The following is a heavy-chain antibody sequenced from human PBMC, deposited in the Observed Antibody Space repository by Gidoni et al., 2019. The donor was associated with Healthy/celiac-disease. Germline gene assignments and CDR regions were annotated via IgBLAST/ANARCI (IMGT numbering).Heavy chain of an antibody. Sequence: QVQLVQSGAEVKKPGASVKVSCKASGYTFTGYYMHWVRQAPGQGLEWMGWINPNSGGTNYAQKFQGWVTMTRDTSISTAYMELSRLRSDDTAVYYCAREWVVPAAHSPGVFDYWGQGTLVTVSS. J-gene: IGHJ4*02. CDR1: GYTFTGYY. CDR2: INPNSGGT. CDR3: AREWVVPAAHSPGVFDY. V-gene: IGHV1-2*04. D-gene: IGHD2-2*01.